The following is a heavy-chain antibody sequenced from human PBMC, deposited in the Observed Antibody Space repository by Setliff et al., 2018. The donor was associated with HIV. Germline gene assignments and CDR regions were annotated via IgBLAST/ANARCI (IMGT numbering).Heavy chain of an antibody. J-gene: IGHJ4*02. CDR3: ARDAYYDSSGYYFNGGFDY. V-gene: IGHV1-69*10. D-gene: IGHD3-22*01. CDR2: IIPILGIA. Sequence: SVKVSCKASGGTFSSYAISWVRRAPGQGLERMGGIIPILGIANYAQKFQGRVTITADKSTSTAYMELSSLRSEDTAVYYCARDAYYDSSGYYFNGGFDYWGQGTLVTVSS. CDR1: GGTFSSYA.